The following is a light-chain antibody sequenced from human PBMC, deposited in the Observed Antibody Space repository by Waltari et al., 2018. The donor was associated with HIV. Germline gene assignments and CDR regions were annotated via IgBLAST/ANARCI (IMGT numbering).Light chain of an antibody. CDR1: TSNLGANFD. CDR3: QSYDNVLTAVI. J-gene: IGLJ2*01. CDR2: GNN. V-gene: IGLV1-40*01. Sequence: QSVLTQPPSVSGAPGQTVTVSCTGSTSNLGANFDVHWYQHLPGTAPKLLIWGNNKRPSGGPARFAGARSGASASLAITGLQAEDEADYYCQSYDNVLTAVIFGGGTKVTVL.